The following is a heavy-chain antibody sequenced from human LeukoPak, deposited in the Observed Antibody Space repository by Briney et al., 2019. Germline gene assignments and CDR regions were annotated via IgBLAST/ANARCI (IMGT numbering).Heavy chain of an antibody. J-gene: IGHJ5*02. Sequence: PGGSLRLSCAASGFTFSSYAMHWVRQAPGKGLEWVSSISGSSSYIYYADSVKGRFTISRDNAKNSLYLQMNSLRVEDTAVYYCARGFGTPIWFDPWGQGTLVTVSS. V-gene: IGHV3-21*01. CDR1: GFTFSSYA. CDR3: ARGFGTPIWFDP. CDR2: ISGSSSYI. D-gene: IGHD3-10*01.